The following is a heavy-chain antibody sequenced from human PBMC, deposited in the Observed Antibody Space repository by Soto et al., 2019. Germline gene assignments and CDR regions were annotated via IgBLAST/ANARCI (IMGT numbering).Heavy chain of an antibody. Sequence: GESLKISCKTSGFAFSNYWVGWVRQMPGKGFEWMGITYPGDSATKYSPSFQGHVTISSDKSTNTAYLQWSSLRASDTAIYFCAPNPRHDTAPLWLYWSQGTLLTVST. CDR3: APNPRHDTAPLWLY. J-gene: IGHJ4*02. D-gene: IGHD3-16*01. CDR1: GFAFSNYW. V-gene: IGHV5-51*01. CDR2: TYPGDSAT.